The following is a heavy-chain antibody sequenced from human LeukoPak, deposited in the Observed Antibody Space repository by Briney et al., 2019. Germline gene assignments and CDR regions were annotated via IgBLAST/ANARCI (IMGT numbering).Heavy chain of an antibody. V-gene: IGHV1-8*02. CDR1: GYTFTSYD. J-gene: IGHJ5*02. CDR3: ARGLLGDYSNWFDP. CDR2: MNPNSGNT. D-gene: IGHD4-17*01. Sequence: ASVKVSCKASGYTFTSYDINWVRQATGQGLEWMGWMNPNSGNTDYAQKFQGRVTMTRNTSISTAYMELSSLRSEDTAVYYCARGLLGDYSNWFDPWGQGTLVTVSS.